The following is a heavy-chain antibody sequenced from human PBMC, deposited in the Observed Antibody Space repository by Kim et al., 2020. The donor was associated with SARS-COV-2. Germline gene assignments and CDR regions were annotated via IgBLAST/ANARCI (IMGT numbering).Heavy chain of an antibody. J-gene: IGHJ5*02. D-gene: IGHD6-13*01. CDR3: ARSISSSSWGLGP. V-gene: IGHV5-51*01. Sequence: YSPSFQGQVTISADKSISTAYLQWSSLKASDTAMYYCARSISSSSWGLGPWGQGTLVTVSS.